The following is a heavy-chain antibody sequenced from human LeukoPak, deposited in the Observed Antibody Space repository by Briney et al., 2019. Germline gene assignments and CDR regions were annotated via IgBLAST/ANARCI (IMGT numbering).Heavy chain of an antibody. V-gene: IGHV3-33*01. CDR1: GFTFSSYG. Sequence: PGGSLRLSCAASGFTFSSYGMHWVRQAPGKGLEWVAVIWYDGSNKYYADSVKGRFTISGDNSKNTLYLQMNSLRAEDTAVYYCARGGGIAVASYYFDYWGQGTLVTVS. CDR2: IWYDGSNK. J-gene: IGHJ4*02. D-gene: IGHD6-19*01. CDR3: ARGGGIAVASYYFDY.